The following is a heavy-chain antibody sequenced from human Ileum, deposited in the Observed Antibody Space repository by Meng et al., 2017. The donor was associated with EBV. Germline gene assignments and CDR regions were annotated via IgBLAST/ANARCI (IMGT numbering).Heavy chain of an antibody. CDR1: GGSISVINW. Sequence: QLQESGPGLVNPSGTRFLTCAGCGGSISVINWWSWVRQSPEKGLEWIGEMSDSGITHYNPSLKSRVTISADKSNNQFSLKLTSVTSADTAVYFCAKNGEKYFEYWGQGTLVTVSS. J-gene: IGHJ4*02. CDR2: MSDSGIT. CDR3: AKNGEKYFEY. V-gene: IGHV4-4*02.